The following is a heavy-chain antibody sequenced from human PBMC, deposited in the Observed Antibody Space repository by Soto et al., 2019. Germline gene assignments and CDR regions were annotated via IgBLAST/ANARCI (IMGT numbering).Heavy chain of an antibody. CDR3: DGSDF. V-gene: IGHV3-23*01. D-gene: IGHD1-26*01. J-gene: IGHJ4*02. CDR2: ISGSGINT. Sequence: EVRLLESGGGLVQPGGSLRLSCAASGFTFNTYAMSWARQAPGKGLEWVSTISGSGINTHYADSVRGRFTISRDNSKNTLYLQMESQRVEDTAVYYCDGSDFWGQGTLVTVSS. CDR1: GFTFNTYA.